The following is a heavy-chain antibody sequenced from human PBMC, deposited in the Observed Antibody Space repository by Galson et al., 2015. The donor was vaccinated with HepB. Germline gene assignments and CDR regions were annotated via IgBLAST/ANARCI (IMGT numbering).Heavy chain of an antibody. Sequence: SLRLSCAASGFTFSYYAMTWVRQAPGKGLEWISAITSSGDNTYSVDSMKGRFSISRDNSRNTLFLQMNSLRADDTAIYFCAKVFPEKTDGWYRQALYYFDSWGQGTRVTVSS. CDR3: AKVFPEKTDGWYRQALYYFDS. D-gene: IGHD6-19*01. J-gene: IGHJ4*02. CDR1: GFTFSYYA. CDR2: ITSSGDNT. V-gene: IGHV3-23*01.